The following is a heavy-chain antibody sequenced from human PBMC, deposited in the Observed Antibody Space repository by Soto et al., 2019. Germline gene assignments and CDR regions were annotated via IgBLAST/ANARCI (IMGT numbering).Heavy chain of an antibody. J-gene: IGHJ6*02. V-gene: IGHV3-74*01. CDR3: ARDLSGRADV. CDR2: LNEDGSFT. CDR1: EFTFSSYW. D-gene: IGHD3-10*01. Sequence: EVQLVESGGGLVRPGGSLRLSCVASEFTFSSYWMHWVRQVPGKGLVWVSRLNEDGSFTTYADSVKGRFTISRDNAKKKLYLQMNSLRAEDTAVYYFARDLSGRADVWGQGTTVTVSS.